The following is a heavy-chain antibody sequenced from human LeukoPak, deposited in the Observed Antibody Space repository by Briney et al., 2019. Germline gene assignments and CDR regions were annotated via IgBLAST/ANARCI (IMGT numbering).Heavy chain of an antibody. D-gene: IGHD3-3*01. V-gene: IGHV3-30*02. CDR3: ARISITIFGVVMGFFDY. Sequence: PGGSLRLSCAASGFSFSSYGMHWARQAPGKGLEWVAYVRHDGSNTYYTDSVKGRFTISRDNAKNSLYLQMNSLRAEDTAVYYCARISITIFGVVMGFFDYWGQGTLVTVSS. J-gene: IGHJ4*02. CDR2: VRHDGSNT. CDR1: GFSFSSYG.